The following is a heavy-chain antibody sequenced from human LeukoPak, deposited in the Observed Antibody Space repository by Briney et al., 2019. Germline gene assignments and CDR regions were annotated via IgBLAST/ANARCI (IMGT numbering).Heavy chain of an antibody. Sequence: GGSLRLSCAASGFSVSSKYMSWVRQAPGKGLEWVSIIYNGDSTYYVDSVKGRFTISRDNSKNMLFLQMNSLRAEDTAVYFCAIRSRIGGWFDPWGQGTLVTVSS. J-gene: IGHJ5*02. CDR2: IYNGDST. CDR3: AIRSRIGGWFDP. CDR1: GFSVSSKY. V-gene: IGHV3-53*01.